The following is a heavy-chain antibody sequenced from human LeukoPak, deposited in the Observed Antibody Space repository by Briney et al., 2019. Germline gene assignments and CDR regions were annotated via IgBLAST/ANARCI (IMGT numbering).Heavy chain of an antibody. CDR1: GGSFSGYY. CDR3: ARVLRKWEHSGWYASYFDY. J-gene: IGHJ4*02. Sequence: SETLSLTCAVYGGSFSGYYWSWIRQPPGKGLEWIGEINHSGSTNYNPSLKSRVTTSVDTSKNQFSLKLSSVTAADPAVYYCARVLRKWEHSGWYASYFDYWGQGPLVTVSS. CDR2: INHSGST. V-gene: IGHV4-34*01. D-gene: IGHD6-19*01.